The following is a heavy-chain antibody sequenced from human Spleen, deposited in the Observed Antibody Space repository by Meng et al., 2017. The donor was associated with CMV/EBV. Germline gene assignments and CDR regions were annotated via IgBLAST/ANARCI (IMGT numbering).Heavy chain of an antibody. CDR3: ARDLTYCSSLSCPYMDV. Sequence: GGSLRLSCAASGFTFRSYAMTWVRQAPGEGLVWVSSISGSTWYADSVKGRFTISRDNAKNTLALQMTSLRAEDTALYYCARDLTYCSSLSCPYMDVWGQGTTVTVSS. V-gene: IGHV3-23*01. CDR1: GFTFRSYA. J-gene: IGHJ6*02. CDR2: ISGST. D-gene: IGHD2-2*01.